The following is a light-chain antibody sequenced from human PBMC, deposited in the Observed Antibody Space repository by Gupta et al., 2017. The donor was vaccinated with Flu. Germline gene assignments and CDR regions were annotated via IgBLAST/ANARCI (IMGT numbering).Light chain of an antibody. CDR2: DDS. J-gene: IGLJ2*01. Sequence: VTITSPGTSRYGMGYNYVSWYQQHPGTAPKLLIYDDSKRPSGVPERFSGSKSGTPASLTINGLQAEDEADYYCTSSEGIQTCVVFGGGTKLTVL. CDR1: SRYGMGYNY. V-gene: IGLV2-11*01. CDR3: TSSEGIQTCVV.